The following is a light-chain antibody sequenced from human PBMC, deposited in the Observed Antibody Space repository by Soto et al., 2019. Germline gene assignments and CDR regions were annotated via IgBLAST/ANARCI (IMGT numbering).Light chain of an antibody. J-gene: IGKJ1*01. CDR2: DTS. CDR1: QIINSN. Sequence: EIVMTQSPATLSVSPGEGATLSCRASQIINSNLAWYQQKPGQAPRLLIYDTSARATGIPARFSGSGSGTEFTLTISSLQSEDFGLCYCQPSLRWPPTSGQGTKVDIK. V-gene: IGKV3-15*01. CDR3: QPSLRWPPT.